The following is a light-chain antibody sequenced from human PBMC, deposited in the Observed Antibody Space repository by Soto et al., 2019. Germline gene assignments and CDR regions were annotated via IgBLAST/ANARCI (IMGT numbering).Light chain of an antibody. J-gene: IGLJ2*01. CDR1: SSDVGDYNY. Sequence: QPVLTQPRSVSGSPGQSVTISCTGTSSDVGDYNYVSWYQQHPGKAPKFIIYEVSKRPSGVPDRFSGSKSGNTASLTISGLQAEDEADYYCCSYAGTYTVVFGGGTKVTVL. CDR2: EVS. V-gene: IGLV2-11*01. CDR3: CSYAGTYTVV.